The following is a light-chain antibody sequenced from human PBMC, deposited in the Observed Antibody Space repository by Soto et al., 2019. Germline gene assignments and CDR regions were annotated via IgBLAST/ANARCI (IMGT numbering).Light chain of an antibody. CDR1: QSLSSIN. J-gene: IGKJ1*01. Sequence: DIVLTQSPATLSLSPGERATLSCRPSQSLSSINLAWFQQKPGQAPRLLIYGASSRATGIPDRFSGSGSGTDFTLTIGRLEPEDFAVYYCQQYGSSPGTFGQGTKVDIK. CDR2: GAS. CDR3: QQYGSSPGT. V-gene: IGKV3-20*01.